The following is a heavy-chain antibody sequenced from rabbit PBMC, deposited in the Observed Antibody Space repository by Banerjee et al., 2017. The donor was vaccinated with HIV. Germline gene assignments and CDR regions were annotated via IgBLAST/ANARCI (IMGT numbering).Heavy chain of an antibody. CDR3: VRDLSGYDDYGDSYFNL. J-gene: IGHJ4*01. V-gene: IGHV1S40*01. CDR2: IYTGDGST. Sequence: QSLEESGGDLVKPGASLTLTCTASGFDFSSGYYMCWVRQAPGKGLEWIGCIYTGDGSTYYASWAKGRFTISKTSSTTVTLQMTSLTAADTATYFCVRDLSGYDDYGDSYFNLWGQGTLVT. CDR1: GFDFSSGYY. D-gene: IGHD2-1*01.